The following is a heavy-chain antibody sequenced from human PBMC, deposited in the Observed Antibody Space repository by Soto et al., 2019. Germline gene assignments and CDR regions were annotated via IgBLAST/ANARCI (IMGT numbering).Heavy chain of an antibody. CDR1: GFTFSSYS. J-gene: IGHJ4*02. CDR3: ARDSIYFGVVIDFDY. CDR2: ISSSSSYI. V-gene: IGHV3-21*01. Sequence: EVQLVESGGGLVKPGGSLRLSCAASGFTFSSYSMNWVRQAPGKGLEWVSSISSSSSYIYYADSVKGRFTISRDNAKNSLYLQMNSLRAEDTAVYYCARDSIYFGVVIDFDYWGQGTLVTVSS. D-gene: IGHD3-3*01.